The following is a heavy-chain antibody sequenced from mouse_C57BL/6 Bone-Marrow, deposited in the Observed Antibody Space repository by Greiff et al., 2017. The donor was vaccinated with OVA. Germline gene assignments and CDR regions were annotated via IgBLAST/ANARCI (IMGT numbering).Heavy chain of an antibody. D-gene: IGHD1-1*01. J-gene: IGHJ3*01. V-gene: IGHV1-81*01. Sequence: VKLQESGAELARPGASVKLSCKASGYTFTSYGISWVKQRTGQGLEWIGEIYPRSGNTYYNEKFKGKATLTADKSSSTAYMELRSLTSEDSAVYFCARWGLLRGAYWGQGTLVTVSA. CDR1: GYTFTSYG. CDR3: ARWGLLRGAY. CDR2: IYPRSGNT.